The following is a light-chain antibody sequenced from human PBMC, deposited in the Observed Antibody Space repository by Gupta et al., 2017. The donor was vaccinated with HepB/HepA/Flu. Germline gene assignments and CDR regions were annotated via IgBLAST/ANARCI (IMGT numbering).Light chain of an antibody. V-gene: IGLV3-21*03. J-gene: IGLJ2*01. CDR3: QVWDSRSEVV. CDR2: DDS. Sequence: SYVLTQTPSVSVAPGKTARITCGANNIGTKSVHWYQQRPGQAPVLVVYDDSDRPSGIPERFSGSISGTTATLTISRVEAGDEADYFCQVWDSRSEVVFGGGTKLTVL. CDR1: NIGTKS.